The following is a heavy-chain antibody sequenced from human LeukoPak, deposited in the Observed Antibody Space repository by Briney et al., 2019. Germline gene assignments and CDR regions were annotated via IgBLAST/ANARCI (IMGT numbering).Heavy chain of an antibody. CDR1: GGSFSGYY. CDR3: ARGRAFYYGSGSYYNSPRYFDY. CDR2: INHSGST. Sequence: SETLSLTCAVYGGSFSGYYWSWIRQPPGKGLEWIGEINHSGSTNYNPSLKSRVTISVDTSKDQFSLKLSSVTAADTAVYYCARGRAFYYGSGSYYNSPRYFDYWGQGTLVTVSS. J-gene: IGHJ4*02. D-gene: IGHD3-10*01. V-gene: IGHV4-34*01.